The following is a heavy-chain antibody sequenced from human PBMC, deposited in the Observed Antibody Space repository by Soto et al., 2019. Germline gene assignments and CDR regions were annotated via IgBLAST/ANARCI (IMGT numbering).Heavy chain of an antibody. D-gene: IGHD3-3*01. V-gene: IGHV3-9*01. CDR3: AKADSASDFWSGYYLAVAFDI. CDR2: ISWNSGSI. J-gene: IGHJ3*02. CDR1: GFTFDDYA. Sequence: GGSLRLSCAASGFTFDDYAMHWVRQAPGKGLEWVSGISWNSGSIGYADSVKGRFTISRDNAKNSLYLQMNSLRAEDTALYYCAKADSASDFWSGYYLAVAFDIWGQGTMVTVSS.